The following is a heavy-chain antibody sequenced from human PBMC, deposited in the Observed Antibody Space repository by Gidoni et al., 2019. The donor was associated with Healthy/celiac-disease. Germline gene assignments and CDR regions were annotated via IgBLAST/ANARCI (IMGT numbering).Heavy chain of an antibody. V-gene: IGHV4-59*01. D-gene: IGHD3-9*01. CDR1: GGSISSYY. CDR2: IYYSGST. Sequence: QVQLQESGPGLVKPSETLSLPCTVSGGSISSYYWSWIRQPPGKGLEWIGYIYYSGSTNYNPSLKSRVTISVDTSKNQFSLKLSSVTAADTAVYYCARSNYDILTGHYGMDVWGQGTTVTVSS. CDR3: ARSNYDILTGHYGMDV. J-gene: IGHJ6*02.